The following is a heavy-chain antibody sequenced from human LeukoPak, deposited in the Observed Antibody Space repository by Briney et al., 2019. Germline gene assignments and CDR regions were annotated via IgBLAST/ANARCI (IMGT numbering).Heavy chain of an antibody. V-gene: IGHV4-59*05. CDR2: IYDSGST. Sequence: PSETLSLTCTVSGGSISSSYWSWIRQPPGKGLEWTGSIYDSGSTYYNPSLKSRVTISVDTSKNQFSLKLNSVTAADTAVYYCARHYGPWGQGTLVTVSS. CDR3: ARHYGP. J-gene: IGHJ5*02. CDR1: GGSISSSY. D-gene: IGHD3-16*01.